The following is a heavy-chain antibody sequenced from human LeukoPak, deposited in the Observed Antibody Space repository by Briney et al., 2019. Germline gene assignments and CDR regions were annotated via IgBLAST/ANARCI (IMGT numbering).Heavy chain of an antibody. D-gene: IGHD3-10*01. V-gene: IGHV3-33*01. CDR3: ARGSMVRGVHSHFDY. CDR1: GFTFSSYG. CDR2: IWYDGSNK. J-gene: IGHJ4*02. Sequence: GGSLRLSRAASGFTFSSYGMHWVRQAPGKGLEWVAVIWYDGSNKYYADSVKGQFTISRDNSKNTLYLQMNSLRAEDTAVYYCARGSMVRGVHSHFDYWGQGTLVTVSS.